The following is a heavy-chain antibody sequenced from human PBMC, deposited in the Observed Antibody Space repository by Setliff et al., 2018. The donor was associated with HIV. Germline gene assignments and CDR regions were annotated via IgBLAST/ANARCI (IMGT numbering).Heavy chain of an antibody. CDR3: VREGRNFWTGSYYRGFGL. Sequence: PGGSLRLSCAASEFAVNNNYMAWVRQAPGKGLEWVSVIYSGGSTYYADSVKDKFTISRDTSKNVVYLQMSGLRAEDTAVYYCVREGRNFWTGSYYRGFGLWGQGTLVTVSS. CDR2: IYSGGST. D-gene: IGHD3-3*01. CDR1: EFAVNNNY. V-gene: IGHV3-66*01. J-gene: IGHJ4*02.